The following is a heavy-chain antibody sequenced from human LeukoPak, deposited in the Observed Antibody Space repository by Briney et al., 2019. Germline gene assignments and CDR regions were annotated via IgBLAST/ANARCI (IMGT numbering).Heavy chain of an antibody. CDR2: MNPNSGNT. V-gene: IGHV1-8*02. CDR3: ARDRFLWGLGNWFDL. J-gene: IGHJ5*02. CDR1: GYTFTSYD. D-gene: IGHD3-3*01. Sequence: GASVKVSCKASGYTFTSYDISWVRQATGQGLEWMGWMNPNSGNTGYAQKFRGRVIMTIDTSTTTAYLEMRSLTSDDTAVYYCARDRFLWGLGNWFDLWGQGTLVTVTS.